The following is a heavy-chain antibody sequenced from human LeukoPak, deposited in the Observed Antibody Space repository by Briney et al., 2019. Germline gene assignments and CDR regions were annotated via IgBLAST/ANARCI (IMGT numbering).Heavy chain of an antibody. CDR1: GGSFSGYY. Sequence: SETLSLTCAVYGGSFSGYYWSWIRQPPGKGLEWIGEINHSGSTNYNPSLKSRVTISVDTSKNQFPLKLSSVTAADTAVYYCARGWYTANFDYWGQGTLVTVSS. J-gene: IGHJ4*02. CDR3: ARGWYTANFDY. V-gene: IGHV4-34*01. CDR2: INHSGST. D-gene: IGHD2-2*02.